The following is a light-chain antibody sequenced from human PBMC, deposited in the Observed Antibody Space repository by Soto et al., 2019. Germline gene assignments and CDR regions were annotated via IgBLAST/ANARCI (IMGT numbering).Light chain of an antibody. V-gene: IGLV2-11*01. CDR1: SSDVGGYNY. Sequence: QSALTQPRSVSGSPGQSVTISFTGTSSDVGGYNYVSWYQQHPGKAPKVMIYDVSERHSGVPDRFSGSKSGNTASLTISGLQAEDEADYYCCSYAGSPRYVFGTGTKLTVL. CDR3: CSYAGSPRYV. CDR2: DVS. J-gene: IGLJ1*01.